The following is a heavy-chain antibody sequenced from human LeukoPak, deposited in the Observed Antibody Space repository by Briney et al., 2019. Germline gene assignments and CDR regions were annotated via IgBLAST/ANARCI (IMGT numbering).Heavy chain of an antibody. J-gene: IGHJ4*02. CDR3: ARDYYGSGSSPGY. V-gene: IGHV5-10-1*01. Sequence: KPGESLLISCKGSGYSFTSYWITWVRQLPGKGLEWMGRIDPGDSYTNYSPSFQGHVTISADKSISTAYLQWSSLKASDSAMYYCARDYYGSGSSPGYWGQGSLVTVSS. CDR1: GYSFTSYW. CDR2: IDPGDSYT. D-gene: IGHD3-10*01.